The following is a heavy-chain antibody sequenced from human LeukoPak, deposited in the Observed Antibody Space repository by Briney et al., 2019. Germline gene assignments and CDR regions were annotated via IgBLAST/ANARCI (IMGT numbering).Heavy chain of an antibody. CDR1: GGSISSGDYY. Sequence: SETLSLTCTVSGGSISSGDYYWSWIRQPPGKGLEWIGYIYYSGSTYYNPSLKSRVTISVDTSKNQFSLKLSSVTAADTAVYYCARLRLDGGIVGATNEIDYWGQGTLVTVSS. CDR2: IYYSGST. J-gene: IGHJ4*02. D-gene: IGHD1-26*01. V-gene: IGHV4-30-4*01. CDR3: ARLRLDGGIVGATNEIDY.